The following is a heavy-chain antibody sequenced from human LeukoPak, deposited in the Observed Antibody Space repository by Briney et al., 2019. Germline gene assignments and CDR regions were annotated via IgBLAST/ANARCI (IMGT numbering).Heavy chain of an antibody. CDR3: ARVALLWFGELSTHPNWFDP. J-gene: IGHJ5*02. V-gene: IGHV1-2*07. CDR2: INPNSDGI. Sequence: ASVKVSCKASGYTFTYHYMHWVRQAPGQGLEWMGWINPNSDGINNYSHKFQGRVTITRDTSISTAYMELRSLRSDDTAVYYCARVALLWFGELSTHPNWFDPWGQGTLVTVSS. D-gene: IGHD3-10*01. CDR1: GYTFTYHY.